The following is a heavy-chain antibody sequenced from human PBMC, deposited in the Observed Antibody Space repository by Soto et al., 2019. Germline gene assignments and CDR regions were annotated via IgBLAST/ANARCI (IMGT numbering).Heavy chain of an antibody. V-gene: IGHV3-15*01. CDR2: IKSDSDGGTT. Sequence: EVQLVESGGGLVKPGGSRRLSCVTSGLTLSKAWMSWIRQAPGKGLEWVGRIKSDSDGGTTDYAAPVKGRFTISRDDSKNTVYLQMNSLKTEDTAVYYCTTDALRFLEWFSYWGQGTLVTVSS. D-gene: IGHD3-3*01. CDR1: GLTLSKAW. J-gene: IGHJ4*02. CDR3: TTDALRFLEWFSY.